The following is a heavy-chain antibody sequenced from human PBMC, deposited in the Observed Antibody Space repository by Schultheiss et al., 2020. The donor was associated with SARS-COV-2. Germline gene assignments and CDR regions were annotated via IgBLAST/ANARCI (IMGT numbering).Heavy chain of an antibody. CDR1: GFTFSSYA. Sequence: GGSLRLSCAASGFTFSSYAMSWVRQAPGKGLEWVSSITASGGDTNYADSVKGRFTISRDNSKNTLYLQMNSLRAEDTAVYYCAKDARITIFGVVTTNFDYWGQGTLVTVSS. CDR3: AKDARITIFGVVTTNFDY. V-gene: IGHV3-23*01. J-gene: IGHJ4*02. CDR2: ITASGGDT. D-gene: IGHD3-3*01.